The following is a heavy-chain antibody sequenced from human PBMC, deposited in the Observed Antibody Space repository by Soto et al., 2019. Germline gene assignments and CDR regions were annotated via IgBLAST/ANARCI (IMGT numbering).Heavy chain of an antibody. V-gene: IGHV3-30-3*01. CDR3: ASLLRYSARYYYGMDV. D-gene: IGHD5-18*01. Sequence: QVQLVESGGGVVQPGRSLRLSCAASGFTFSSYAMHWVRQAPGKGLEWVAVISYDGSNKYYADSVKGRFTISRDNSKNTLYLQMNSLRAEDTAVYYCASLLRYSARYYYGMDVWGQGTTVTVSS. CDR1: GFTFSSYA. J-gene: IGHJ6*02. CDR2: ISYDGSNK.